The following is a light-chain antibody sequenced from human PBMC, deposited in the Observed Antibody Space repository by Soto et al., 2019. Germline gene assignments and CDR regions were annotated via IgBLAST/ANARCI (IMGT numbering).Light chain of an antibody. CDR3: QHYNYWPYT. Sequence: EIVMTQSPATLSVSPGERATLYFSASQSVSSNLAWYQQKPGQAPRLLIYGASTRATGIPARFSGSGSGTEFTLTISSLQSEDFAVYYCQHYNYWPYTFGQGTKVDIK. V-gene: IGKV3-15*01. CDR1: QSVSSN. J-gene: IGKJ2*01. CDR2: GAS.